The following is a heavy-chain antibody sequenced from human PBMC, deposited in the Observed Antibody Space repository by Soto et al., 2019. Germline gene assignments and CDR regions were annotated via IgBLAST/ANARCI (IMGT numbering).Heavy chain of an antibody. CDR2: IYYSGST. CDR3: ARVVKSWYDFWSGTTYYYGMDV. Sequence: NPSETLSLTCTVSGGSISSYYWSWIRQPPGKGLEWIGYIYYSGSTNYNPSLKSRVTISVDTSKNQFSLKLSSVTAADTAVYYCARVVKSWYDFWSGTTYYYGMDVWGQGTTVPVSS. V-gene: IGHV4-59*01. D-gene: IGHD3-3*01. J-gene: IGHJ6*02. CDR1: GGSISSYY.